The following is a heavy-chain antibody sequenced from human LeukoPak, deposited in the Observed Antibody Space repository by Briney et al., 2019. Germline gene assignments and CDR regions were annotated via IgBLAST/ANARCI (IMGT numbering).Heavy chain of an antibody. CDR2: INPNSGGT. V-gene: IGHV1-2*04. D-gene: IGHD6-19*01. CDR1: GYTFTGYY. Sequence: ASVKVSCKASGYTFTGYYMHWVRQAPGQGLEWMGWINPNSGGTNYAQKFQGWVTMTRDTSISTAYMELSRLRSDDTAVYYCARASGDRSGAFDIWGQGTMVTVSS. CDR3: ARASGDRSGAFDI. J-gene: IGHJ3*02.